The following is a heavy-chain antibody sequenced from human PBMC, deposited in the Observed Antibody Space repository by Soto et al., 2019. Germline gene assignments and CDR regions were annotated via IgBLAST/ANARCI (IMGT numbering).Heavy chain of an antibody. CDR2: ISGSGGST. J-gene: IGHJ4*02. D-gene: IGHD1-7*01. CDR3: AKDRGITGTTADYFDY. CDR1: GFTFSSYA. Sequence: GGSLRLSCAASGFTFSSYAMSWVRQAPGKGLEWVSAISGSGGSTYYADSVKGRFTISRDNSKNTLYLQMNSLRAEDPVVYYCAKDRGITGTTADYFDYWGQGTLVTVSS. V-gene: IGHV3-23*01.